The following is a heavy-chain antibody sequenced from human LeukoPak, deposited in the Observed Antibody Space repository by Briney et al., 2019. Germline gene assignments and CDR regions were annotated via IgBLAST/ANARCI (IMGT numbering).Heavy chain of an antibody. J-gene: IGHJ3*02. Sequence: GGPLSPPGPASGFPSRGNKMTGAGRAPGKGWEGVSVIYSGGSTYYADSVKGRFTISRDNSKNTLYLQMNSLRAEDTAVYYCARRSAVDDAFDIWGQGTMVTVSS. V-gene: IGHV3-53*01. CDR1: GFPSRGNK. D-gene: IGHD6-19*01. CDR2: IYSGGST. CDR3: ARRSAVDDAFDI.